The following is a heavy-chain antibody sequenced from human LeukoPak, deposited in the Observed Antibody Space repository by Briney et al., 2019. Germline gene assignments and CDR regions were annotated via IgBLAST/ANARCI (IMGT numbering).Heavy chain of an antibody. J-gene: IGHJ4*02. D-gene: IGHD3-10*01. V-gene: IGHV1-2*06. CDR2: INPNSGGT. CDR1: GYTFIDYF. Sequence: EASVKVSCKTSGYTFIDYFIHWVRQTPGQGLEWMGRINPNSGGTNYAQKFQGRVTMTRDTSISTAYMELSRLRSDDTAVYYCARGAWFGEKNYWGQGTLVTVSS. CDR3: ARGAWFGEKNY.